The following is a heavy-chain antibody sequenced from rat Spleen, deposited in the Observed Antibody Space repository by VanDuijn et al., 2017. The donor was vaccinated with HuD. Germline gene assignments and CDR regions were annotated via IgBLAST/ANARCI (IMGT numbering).Heavy chain of an antibody. V-gene: IGHV2-43*01. CDR2: IWIDGNT. J-gene: IGHJ2*01. CDR3: ARDRTGPFDY. D-gene: IGHD4-2*01. CDR1: GFSLTSYH. Sequence: QVQLKESGPGLVQPSQTLSLTCTVSGFSLTSYHIIWVRQPPGKGLEWLGVIWIDGNTGYTSFLKSRLSISRDTSRSQVFLKMNSLQTEDTATYFCARDRTGPFDYWGQGVKVTVSS.